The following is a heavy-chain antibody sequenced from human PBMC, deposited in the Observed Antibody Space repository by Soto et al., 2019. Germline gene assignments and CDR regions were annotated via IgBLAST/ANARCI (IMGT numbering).Heavy chain of an antibody. V-gene: IGHV1-69*13. Sequence: SVKVSCKASGGTFSSYAISWVRQAPGQGLEWMGGIIPIFGTANYAQKFQGRVTITADESTSTAYMELSSLRSEDTAVYYCASDIPGGYSSSSWLYWGQGTLVTVSS. CDR2: IIPIFGTA. CDR3: ASDIPGGYSSSSWLY. D-gene: IGHD6-6*01. J-gene: IGHJ4*02. CDR1: GGTFSSYA.